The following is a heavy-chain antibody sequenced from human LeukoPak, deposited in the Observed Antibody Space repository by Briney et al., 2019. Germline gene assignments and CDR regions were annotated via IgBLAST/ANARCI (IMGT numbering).Heavy chain of an antibody. J-gene: IGHJ4*02. D-gene: IGHD5-24*01. CDR1: GGSFSGYY. Sequence: SETLSLTCAVYGGSFSGYYWSWIRQPPGEGLEWIGEINHSGSTNYNPSLKSRVTISVDTSKNQFSLKLSSVTAADTAVYYCARTRWLQTRAFDYWGQGTLVTVSS. V-gene: IGHV4-34*01. CDR3: ARTRWLQTRAFDY. CDR2: INHSGST.